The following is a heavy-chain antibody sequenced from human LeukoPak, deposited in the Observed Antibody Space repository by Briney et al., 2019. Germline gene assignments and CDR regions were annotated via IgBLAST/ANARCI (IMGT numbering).Heavy chain of an antibody. CDR3: ATAPAAADSS. D-gene: IGHD6-13*01. Sequence: GGSLRLSCAASGFTLTGFWMTWVRQSPGKGLEWVANINRDGTKTTYVDSVKGRFTISRDNAKNSIFLHMSSLRAEDTAVCYCATAPAAADSSWGQGTLVAVSS. CDR1: GFTLTGFW. J-gene: IGHJ5*02. V-gene: IGHV3-7*01. CDR2: INRDGTKT.